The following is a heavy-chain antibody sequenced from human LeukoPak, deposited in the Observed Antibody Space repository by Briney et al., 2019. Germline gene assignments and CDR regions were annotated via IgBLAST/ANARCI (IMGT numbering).Heavy chain of an antibody. J-gene: IGHJ4*02. D-gene: IGHD3-22*01. V-gene: IGHV3-21*01. CDR2: ISSSSYI. CDR3: ASSYDSSGYYYEYYFDY. CDR1: GFTFSSYS. Sequence: GGSLRLSCAASGFTFSSYSMNWVRQAPGKGLEWVSSISSSSYIYYADSVKGRFTISRDNAKNSLYLQMNSLRAEDTAVYYCASSYDSSGYYYEYYFDYWGQGILVTVSS.